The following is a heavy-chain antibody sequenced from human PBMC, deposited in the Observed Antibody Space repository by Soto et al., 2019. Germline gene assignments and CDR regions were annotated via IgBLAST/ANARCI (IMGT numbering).Heavy chain of an antibody. CDR2: ITGSAGNT. J-gene: IGHJ6*02. CDR1: GLTFSTHA. V-gene: IGHV3-23*01. D-gene: IGHD3-3*01. Sequence: GGSLRLSCAASGLTFSTHAMTWVRQAPGKGLEWVSTITGSAGNTYYADSVKGRFTISRDISKNTLYLQMNSLRAEDTDVYYCAKGGYYSAMDVWGQGXTVTVPS. CDR3: AKGGYYSAMDV.